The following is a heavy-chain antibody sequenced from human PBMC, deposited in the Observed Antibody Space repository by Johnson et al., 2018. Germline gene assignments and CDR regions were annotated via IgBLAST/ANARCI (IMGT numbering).Heavy chain of an antibody. CDR1: GFSFRTYG. CDR3: AKASAASWYYYYGLDV. D-gene: IGHD6-13*01. CDR2: ISYDGSDK. V-gene: IGHV3-30*18. Sequence: QVQLVESGGGVVQPGRSXRLSCAASGFSFRTYGMNWVRQAPGKGLEWVALISYDGSDKYYADSVKGRFTISRDNSKNTLYLQMNSLRPEETAVYYCAKASAASWYYYYGLDVWGQGTTVTVSS. J-gene: IGHJ6*02.